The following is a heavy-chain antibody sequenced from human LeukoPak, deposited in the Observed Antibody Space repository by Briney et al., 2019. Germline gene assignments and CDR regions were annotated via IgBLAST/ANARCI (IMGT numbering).Heavy chain of an antibody. D-gene: IGHD3-3*01. CDR1: GGSFSGYY. J-gene: IGHJ5*02. CDR2: INHSGST. CDR3: ARDFFLYYDFWSSGFNWFDP. V-gene: IGHV4-34*01. Sequence: PSETLSLTCAVYGGSFSGYYWSWIRQPPGKGLEWIGEINHSGSTNYNPSLKSRVTISVDTSKNQFSLKLSSVTAADTAVYYCARDFFLYYDFWSSGFNWFDPWGQGTLVTVSS.